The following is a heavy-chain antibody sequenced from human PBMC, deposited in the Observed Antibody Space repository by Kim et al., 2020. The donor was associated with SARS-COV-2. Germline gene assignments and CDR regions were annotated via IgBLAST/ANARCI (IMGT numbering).Heavy chain of an antibody. CDR3: ARDLVSSSSGLYFDY. Sequence: DSVKGRFTISRDNAKNSLYLQMNSLRAEDTAVYYCARDLVSSSSGLYFDYWGQGTLVTVSS. D-gene: IGHD6-6*01. V-gene: IGHV3-7*01. J-gene: IGHJ4*02.